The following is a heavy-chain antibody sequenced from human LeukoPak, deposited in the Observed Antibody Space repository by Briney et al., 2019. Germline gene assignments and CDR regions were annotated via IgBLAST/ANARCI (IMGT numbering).Heavy chain of an antibody. CDR1: GLPFSSFE. J-gene: IGHJ4*02. CDR2: ISSSGSTI. V-gene: IGHV3-48*03. CDR3: ARGIYDGSSYYFIVY. D-gene: IGHD3-22*01. Sequence: GGSLRLSCALSGLPFSSFEMKWARQAPGKGLEWVSYISSSGSTIYYADSVKGRFTISRDKAKNSLYLQMNSLRVGDMACYYCARGIYDGSSYYFIVYWGGGTLVTVSS.